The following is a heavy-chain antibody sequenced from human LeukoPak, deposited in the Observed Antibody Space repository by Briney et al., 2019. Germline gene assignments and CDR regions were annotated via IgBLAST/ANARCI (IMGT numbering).Heavy chain of an antibody. CDR3: ARGYLDRQWLYYYYGMDV. V-gene: IGHV1-8*01. CDR2: MNPNSGNT. CDR1: GYTFTSYD. J-gene: IGHJ6*02. D-gene: IGHD6-19*01. Sequence: ASVKVSCKASGYTFTSYDINWVRQAPGQGLEWMGWMNPNSGNTGYAQKFQGRVTMTRNTSISTAYMELSSLRSEDTAVYYCARGYLDRQWLYYYYGMDVWGQGTTVTVSS.